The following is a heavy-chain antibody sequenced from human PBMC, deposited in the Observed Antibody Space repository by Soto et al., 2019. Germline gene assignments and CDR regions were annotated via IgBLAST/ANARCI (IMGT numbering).Heavy chain of an antibody. V-gene: IGHV1-8*01. CDR3: TRERTLYSFDY. D-gene: IGHD6-25*01. Sequence: QVQLVQSGAEVKKPGASVKVSCKASGYTFTSYDINWGRQATGQGLEWMGWMNPNSGNTGYAQKFEGRVTMTRNTSISTAYMELSSLRSENTAVCYCTRERTLYSFDYWGQGTLVTGSS. J-gene: IGHJ4*02. CDR2: MNPNSGNT. CDR1: GYTFTSYD.